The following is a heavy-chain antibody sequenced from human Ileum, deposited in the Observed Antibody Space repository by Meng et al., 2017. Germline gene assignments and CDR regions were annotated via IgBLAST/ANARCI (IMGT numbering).Heavy chain of an antibody. CDR3: ARDRFSSGSSNWFDP. J-gene: IGHJ5*02. CDR2: IYYSGTI. Sequence: QGHRHEAGPGWVKPCQTLSLTCTVSGVSISRGFYHWNWIRQHPGKGLEWIGSIYYSGTIYYNPSLKSRVTISLDTSKNQFSLNLSSVTAADTAVYYCARDRFSSGSSNWFDPWGQGTLVTVSS. V-gene: IGHV4-31*03. CDR1: GVSISRGFYH. D-gene: IGHD3-10*01.